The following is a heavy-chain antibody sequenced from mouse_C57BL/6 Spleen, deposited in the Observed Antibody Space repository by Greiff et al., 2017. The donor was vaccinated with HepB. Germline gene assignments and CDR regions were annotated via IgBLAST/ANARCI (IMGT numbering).Heavy chain of an antibody. V-gene: IGHV5-6-3*01. CDR1: GFTFSSYG. J-gene: IGHJ2*01. Sequence: EVQGVESGGGLVQPGGSLKLSCAASGFTFSSYGMSWVRQTPDKRLELVATINSNGGSTYYPDSGKGRFTISRDNAKNTLYLQMSSLKYEDTAMYYCARMARTINWGQGTTLTVSS. CDR2: INSNGGST. CDR3: ARMARTIN.